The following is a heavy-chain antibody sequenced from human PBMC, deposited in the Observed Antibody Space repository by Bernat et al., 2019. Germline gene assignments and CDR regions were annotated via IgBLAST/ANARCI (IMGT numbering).Heavy chain of an antibody. CDR3: AREGERRAVAGVWRQFDY. CDR1: GFTFSSHH. CDR2: ISPTSTI. V-gene: IGHV3-48*02. J-gene: IGHJ4*02. Sequence: EVQLVESGVGSVQPGGSRRLSCVASGFTFSSHHMNWVRQAPGTGLERVSVISPTSTIFNADSVKGRFTISRDNAKNSLYLQMNSLRDEDTAVYYCAREGERRAVAGVWRQFDYWGQGTLVTVSS. D-gene: IGHD6-19*01.